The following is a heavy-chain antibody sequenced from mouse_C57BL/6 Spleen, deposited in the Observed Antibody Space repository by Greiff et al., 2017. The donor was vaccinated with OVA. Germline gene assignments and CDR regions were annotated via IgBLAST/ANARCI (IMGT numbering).Heavy chain of an antibody. CDR2: IDPKSGGT. V-gene: IGHV1-62-3*01. J-gene: IGHJ3*01. Sequence: VQLQQSGAELVKPGASVKLSCKASGYTFTGYCMHWVKQRPGQGLEWIGRIDPKSGGTNYNQKFKGKATLTADKSSSTAYMELSSLTSEDTAAYYCAGGYCAKSANWYAYWGQGTLVTVSA. D-gene: IGHD6-1*01. CDR1: GYTFTGYC. CDR3: AGGYCAKSANWYAY.